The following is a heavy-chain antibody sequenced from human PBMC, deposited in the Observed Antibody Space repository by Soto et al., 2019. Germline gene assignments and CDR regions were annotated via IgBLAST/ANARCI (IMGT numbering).Heavy chain of an antibody. D-gene: IGHD3-3*01. Sequence: QVQLVESGGGVVQPGRSLRLSCAASGFTFSSYAMHWVRQAPGKGLEWVAVISYDGSNKYYADSVKGRFTISRDNSKNTLYLQMNSLRAEDTAVYYCARDLGVVFDYWGQGTLVTVSS. J-gene: IGHJ4*02. V-gene: IGHV3-30-3*01. CDR3: ARDLGVVFDY. CDR1: GFTFSSYA. CDR2: ISYDGSNK.